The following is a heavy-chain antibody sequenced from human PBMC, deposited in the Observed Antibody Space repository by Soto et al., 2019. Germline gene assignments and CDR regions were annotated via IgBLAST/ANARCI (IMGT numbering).Heavy chain of an antibody. CDR1: GGSVSSGSYY. CDR2: MSHSGGT. D-gene: IGHD1-1*01. V-gene: IGHV4-34*01. J-gene: IGHJ3*02. Sequence: QVQLQQWGAGLLKPSETLSLTCAVYGGSVSSGSYYWSWIRQPPGKGLEWIGDMSHSGGTHFNPSLKSRVTISVDTSKNQFSLKMSCVTAADTALYYCARVERGTATTVVDAFDIWGPGTMVTVSS. CDR3: ARVERGTATTVVDAFDI.